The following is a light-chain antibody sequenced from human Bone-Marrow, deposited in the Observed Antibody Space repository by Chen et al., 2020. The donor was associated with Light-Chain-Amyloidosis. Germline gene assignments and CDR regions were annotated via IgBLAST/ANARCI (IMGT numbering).Light chain of an antibody. Sequence: EIVLTQSPGTLSLSPGEGANLSCRDSQTISSNYLTWYQQKFGQAPRLLIYGSSSRATGIPDRFTGSGSGTDFTLTINRLEPEDFVMYYCQQYGTSPLTFGGGTKVEIK. CDR3: QQYGTSPLT. J-gene: IGKJ4*01. CDR2: GSS. V-gene: IGKV3-20*01. CDR1: QTISSNY.